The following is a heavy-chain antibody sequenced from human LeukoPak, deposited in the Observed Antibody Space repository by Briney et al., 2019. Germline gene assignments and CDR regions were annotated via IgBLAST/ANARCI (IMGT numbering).Heavy chain of an antibody. J-gene: IGHJ5*01. CDR2: IGGSGTTT. Sequence: PGGSLRLSCAASGFAFTNYAMTWVRQAPGKGLEWVSVIGGSGTTTFYAESVKGRFTISRDNSKNTLYLQMNSLRAEDTAVYYCAKARPLGGDSWGQGTLVTVSS. V-gene: IGHV3-23*01. CDR3: AKARPLGGDS. CDR1: GFAFTNYA. D-gene: IGHD6-6*01.